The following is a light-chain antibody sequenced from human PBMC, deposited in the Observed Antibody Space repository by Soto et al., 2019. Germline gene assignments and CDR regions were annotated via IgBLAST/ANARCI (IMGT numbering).Light chain of an antibody. CDR2: EVT. J-gene: IGLJ1*01. Sequence: QSALTQPASVSGSPGQSITISCTGTSGDIGSYNRVSWYQQHPGKAPKLIIYEVTDRPSGVSNRFSGSKSGNTASLTISGLKAEAEAEYYGSSYTTIPPRDCVFGTGTKVTVL. CDR3: SSYTTIPPRDCV. CDR1: SGDIGSYNR. V-gene: IGLV2-14*01.